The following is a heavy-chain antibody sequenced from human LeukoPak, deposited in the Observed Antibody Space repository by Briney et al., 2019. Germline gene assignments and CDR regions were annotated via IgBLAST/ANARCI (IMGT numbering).Heavy chain of an antibody. J-gene: IGHJ5*02. CDR1: GFTFSSYD. CDR3: ARGMSYSSGWYGDDNWFDP. CDR2: IGTAGDT. V-gene: IGHV3-13*01. Sequence: GGSLRLSCAASGFTFSSYDMHWVRPATGKGLEWVSAIGTAGDTYYPGSVKGRFTISRENAKNSLYLQMNSLRAEDTAVYYCARGMSYSSGWYGDDNWFDPWGQGTLVTVSS. D-gene: IGHD6-19*01.